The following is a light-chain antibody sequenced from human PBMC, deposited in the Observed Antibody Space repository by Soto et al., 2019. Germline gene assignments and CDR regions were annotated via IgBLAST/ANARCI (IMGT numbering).Light chain of an antibody. V-gene: IGKV1-5*01. Sequence: DVQMTQTPATLSAFAGDRFTVTCRAIQSVSSWVAWYQEKPGRGPKILIYDAYTWKSGVPSRFIGSGSGTEFTITITSLQPDDFATYYCQQYNTYSPGTFGQVTKVAIK. CDR3: QQYNTYSPGT. CDR1: QSVSSW. CDR2: DAY. J-gene: IGKJ1*01.